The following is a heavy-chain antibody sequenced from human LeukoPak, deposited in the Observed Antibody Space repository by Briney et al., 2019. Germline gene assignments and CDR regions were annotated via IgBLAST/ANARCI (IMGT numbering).Heavy chain of an antibody. D-gene: IGHD3-16*02. Sequence: GGSLRLSCATSGFDFATYGMHWVRQAPGKGLEWVAFIQNRENAKSYADSVRGRFSIFRDDSKNTLYLQLSSLRRDDTAVYYCTKDSFYCGSLKWGEGALVIVSS. V-gene: IGHV3-30*02. CDR3: TKDSFYCGSLK. J-gene: IGHJ4*02. CDR2: IQNRENAK. CDR1: GFDFATYG.